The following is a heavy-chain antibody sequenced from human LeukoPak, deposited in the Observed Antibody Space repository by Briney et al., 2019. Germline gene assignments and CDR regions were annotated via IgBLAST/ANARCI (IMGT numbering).Heavy chain of an antibody. CDR2: ISYDGSNK. D-gene: IGHD3-10*01. V-gene: IGHV3-30*04. J-gene: IGHJ4*02. Sequence: GGSLRLSCAASGFTFSSYAMRWVRQAPGKGLEWVAVISYDGSNKYYADSVKGRFTISRDNSKNTLYLQMNSLRAEDTAVYYCARDGSGRVPEMSAPDYWGQGTLVTVSS. CDR1: GFTFSSYA. CDR3: ARDGSGRVPEMSAPDY.